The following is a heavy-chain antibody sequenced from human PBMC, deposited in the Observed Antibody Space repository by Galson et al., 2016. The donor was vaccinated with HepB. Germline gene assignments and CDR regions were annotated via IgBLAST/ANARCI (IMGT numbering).Heavy chain of an antibody. V-gene: IGHV3-7*03. D-gene: IGHD6-19*01. CDR3: ARAASGWFFDWFDP. CDR1: GFIFSTYW. CDR2: IKQDGSEK. J-gene: IGHJ5*02. Sequence: SLRLSCAASGFIFSTYWMSWVRQAPGRGLEWVANIKQDGSEKYYVDSVKGRLTISRDNAKNSLYLQMNSLRAEDTAVYYCARAASGWFFDWFDPWGQGTLVTVSS.